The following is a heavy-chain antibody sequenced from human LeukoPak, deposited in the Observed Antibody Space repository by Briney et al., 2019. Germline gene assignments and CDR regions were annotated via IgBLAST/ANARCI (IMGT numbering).Heavy chain of an antibody. J-gene: IGHJ4*02. CDR3: ARDYYDSSGYYAFDY. CDR2: IYYSGST. Sequence: SETLSLTCTVSGGSISSGGYYWSWIRQHPGKGLEWIGYIYYSGSTYYNPSLKSRVSISVDTSKNQFSLKLSSVTAADTAVYYCARDYYDSSGYYAFDYWGQGTLVTVSS. V-gene: IGHV4-31*03. D-gene: IGHD3-22*01. CDR1: GGSISSGGYY.